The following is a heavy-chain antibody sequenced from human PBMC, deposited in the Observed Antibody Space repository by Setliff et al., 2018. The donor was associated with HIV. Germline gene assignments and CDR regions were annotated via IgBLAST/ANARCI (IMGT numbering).Heavy chain of an antibody. CDR3: ARVALHCSSTSCFAGDYYYYMDV. Sequence: SETLSLTCTVSGDSITTGVYYWSWIRQPAGQGLEWIGHIYASDNSGSTSYNPSLNSRVTISLDTSKNQFSLKLSSVTAADTAVYYCARVALHCSSTSCFAGDYYYYMDVWGKGTTVTVSS. J-gene: IGHJ6*03. V-gene: IGHV4-61*09. CDR1: GDSITTGVYY. D-gene: IGHD2-2*01. CDR2: IYASDNSGST.